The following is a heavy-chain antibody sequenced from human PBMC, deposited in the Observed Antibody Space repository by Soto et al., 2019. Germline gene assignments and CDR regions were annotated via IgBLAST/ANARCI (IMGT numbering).Heavy chain of an antibody. CDR3: ARGPYYYDSSGWPSGY. D-gene: IGHD3-22*01. V-gene: IGHV1-46*01. Sequence: ASVKLSCKSSGYPFTSYYMHWVRQAPGQGLEWMGIINPSGGSTSDAQKFQGRVTMTRDTSTSTVYMELSSLRSEDTAVYYCARGPYYYDSSGWPSGYWGQGTLVTVSS. CDR1: GYPFTSYY. J-gene: IGHJ4*02. CDR2: INPSGGST.